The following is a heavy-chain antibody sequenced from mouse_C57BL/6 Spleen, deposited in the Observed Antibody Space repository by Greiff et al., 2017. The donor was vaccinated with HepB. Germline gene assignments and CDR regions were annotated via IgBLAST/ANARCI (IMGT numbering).Heavy chain of an antibody. V-gene: IGHV1-61*01. CDR1: GYTFTSYW. CDR3: ARKDYYGSKGY. Sequence: QVQLQQPGAELVRPGSSVKLSCKASGYTFTSYWMDWVKQRPGQGLEWIGNIYPSDSETHYNQKFKDKATLTVDKSSSTAYMQRSSLTSEDSAVYYGARKDYYGSKGYWGQGTTLTVSS. CDR2: IYPSDSET. J-gene: IGHJ2*01. D-gene: IGHD1-1*01.